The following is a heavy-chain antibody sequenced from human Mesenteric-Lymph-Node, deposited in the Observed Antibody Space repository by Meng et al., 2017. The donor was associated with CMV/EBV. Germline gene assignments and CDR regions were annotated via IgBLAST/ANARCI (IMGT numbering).Heavy chain of an antibody. CDR2: ISSSSSTI. V-gene: IGHV3-48*04. Sequence: GESLKISCAASGFTFSSYSMNWVRQAPGKGLEWVSYISSSSSTIYYADSVKGRFTISRDNAKNSLYLQMNSLRAEDTAVYYCAREGYYDFWSGYYYYYYGMDVWGQGTTVTVSS. CDR1: GFTFSSYS. J-gene: IGHJ6*02. CDR3: AREGYYDFWSGYYYYYYGMDV. D-gene: IGHD3-3*01.